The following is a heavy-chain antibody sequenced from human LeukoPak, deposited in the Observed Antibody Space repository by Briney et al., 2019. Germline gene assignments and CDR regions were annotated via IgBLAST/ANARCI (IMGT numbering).Heavy chain of an antibody. CDR2: IYSRGII. CDR1: GGSISSYY. V-gene: IGHV4-4*07. J-gene: IGHJ4*02. CDR3: ARDTGKSGYPDY. D-gene: IGHD3-3*01. Sequence: SETLSLTCTVSGGSISSYYWSWIRQPAGKAPEWIGRIYSRGIINYIPPLKSRVTMSLDSSKNQLSLKLSYVTAADTAVYYCARDTGKSGYPDYWGQGTLVTVSS.